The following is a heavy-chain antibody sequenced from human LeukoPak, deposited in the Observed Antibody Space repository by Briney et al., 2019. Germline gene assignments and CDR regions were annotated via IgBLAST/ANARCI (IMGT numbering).Heavy chain of an antibody. J-gene: IGHJ4*02. CDR3: ATRSGDFWSGFEI. V-gene: IGHV1-24*01. Sequence: GASVKVSCKVSGYSLSDLNIQWVRQAPGKGLECMGGFDPEQATTIYAQNFQGRLTMTEEISTDTVYMELSSLTSEDTAVYYCATRSGDFWSGFEIWVQGTLVTVSS. CDR1: GYSLSDLN. D-gene: IGHD3-3*01. CDR2: FDPEQATT.